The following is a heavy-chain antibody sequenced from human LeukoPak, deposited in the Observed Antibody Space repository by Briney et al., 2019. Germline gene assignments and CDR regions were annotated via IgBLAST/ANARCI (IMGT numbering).Heavy chain of an antibody. J-gene: IGHJ4*02. D-gene: IGHD5-18*01. CDR2: IYYSGST. V-gene: IGHV4-59*11. CDR3: ARYSYGSFDY. CDR1: GGSISSHY. Sequence: SETLSLTRTVPGGSISSHYWSWIRQPPGKGLEWIGYIYYSGSTNYNPSLKSRVTISVDTSKNQFSLKLSSVTAADTAVYYCARYSYGSFDYWGQGTLVTVSS.